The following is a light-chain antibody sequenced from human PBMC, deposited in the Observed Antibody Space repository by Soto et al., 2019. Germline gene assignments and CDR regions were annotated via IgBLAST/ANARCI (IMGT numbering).Light chain of an antibody. V-gene: IGKV3-20*01. Sequence: IVLTQSPATLSLSPGERATLSCTASQHVTNTYIAWYQQKFGQAPRLLIYGASTRATGTPDRFTGGGFGTAFTLTISRVEPEDFAVYYCQQYDSSFTFGGGTKVEMK. CDR2: GAS. CDR3: QQYDSSFT. CDR1: QHVTNTY. J-gene: IGKJ4*01.